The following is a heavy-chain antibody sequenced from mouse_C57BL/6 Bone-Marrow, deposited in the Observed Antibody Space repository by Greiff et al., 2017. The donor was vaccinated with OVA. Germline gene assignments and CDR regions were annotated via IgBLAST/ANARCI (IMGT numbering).Heavy chain of an antibody. CDR3: ARRSVTTVVARNYFDY. V-gene: IGHV1-26*01. D-gene: IGHD1-1*01. CDR1: GYTFTDYY. Sequence: EVQLQQSGPELVKPGASVKISCKASGYTFTDYYMNWVKQSHGKSLEWIGDINPNNGGTSYNQKFKGKATLTVDKSSSTAYMELRSLTSEDSAVYYCARRSVTTVVARNYFDYWGQGTTLTVSS. CDR2: INPNNGGT. J-gene: IGHJ2*01.